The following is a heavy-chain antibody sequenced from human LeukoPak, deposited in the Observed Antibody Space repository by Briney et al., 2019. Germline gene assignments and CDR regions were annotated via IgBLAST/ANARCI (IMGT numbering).Heavy chain of an antibody. Sequence: SVKVSCKASGGTFSSYAISWVRQAPGQGLEWMGGIIPIFGTANYAQKFQGRVTITADESTSTAYMELSSLRSEDTAVYYCARDATFSSPGTTWFDPWGQGTLVTVSS. CDR1: GGTFSSYA. J-gene: IGHJ5*02. CDR2: IIPIFGTA. D-gene: IGHD1-7*01. CDR3: ARDATFSSPGTTWFDP. V-gene: IGHV1-69*13.